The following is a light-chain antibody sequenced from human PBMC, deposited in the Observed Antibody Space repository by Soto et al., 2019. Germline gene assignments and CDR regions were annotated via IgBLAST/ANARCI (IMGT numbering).Light chain of an antibody. CDR3: QQYYDYSQVT. CDR1: QSVSSN. CDR2: GAS. J-gene: IGKJ4*01. V-gene: IGKV3-15*01. Sequence: EIVMTQSPATLSVSLGERATLSCRASQSVSSNLAWYQLKPGQAPRLLIYGASTRATGVPSRFSGSGYGTEFTLTISSLQPDDFATYYCQQYYDYSQVTFGGGTKGDIK.